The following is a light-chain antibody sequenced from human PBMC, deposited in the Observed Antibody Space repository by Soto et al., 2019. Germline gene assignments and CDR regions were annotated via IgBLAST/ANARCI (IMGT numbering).Light chain of an antibody. CDR3: QHRNNRPFS. Sequence: EIVLTQSPATLSLSPGERATLSCRASQSVNNYLAWYQQRPGQAPRLLIYDASNRATGIPARFSGSGSGTDFTLTISSLEPEHFAVYYCQHRNNRPFSFGPGTTVDIK. V-gene: IGKV3-11*01. J-gene: IGKJ3*01. CDR2: DAS. CDR1: QSVNNY.